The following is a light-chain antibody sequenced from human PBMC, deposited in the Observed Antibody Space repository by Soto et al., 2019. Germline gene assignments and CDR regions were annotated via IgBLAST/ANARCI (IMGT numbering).Light chain of an antibody. J-gene: IGLJ2*01. CDR2: QDN. V-gene: IGLV3-1*01. CDR3: QAWDSSTVV. CDR1: KLGDKY. Sequence: SYELTQPPSVSVSPGQTASITCSGDKLGDKYVCWYQQMSGQSPVLVIYQDNKRPSGIPERFSGSNSGNTATLTISGTQAMDGADYYCQAWDSSTVVFGGGTKLTVL.